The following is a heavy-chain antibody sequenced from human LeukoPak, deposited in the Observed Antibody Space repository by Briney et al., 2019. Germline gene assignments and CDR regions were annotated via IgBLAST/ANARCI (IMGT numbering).Heavy chain of an antibody. D-gene: IGHD6-13*01. CDR1: GFSFSSYG. CDR3: AKEPAIAAAGMGGAFDI. CDR2: VRYDGNSK. Sequence: PGGSLRLSCAASGFSFSSYGIHWVRQAPGKGLEWVTFVRYDGNSKYYADSVKGRFTVSRDNSKNTLYLQMNSLRAEDTAVYYCAKEPAIAAAGMGGAFDIWGQGTMVTVSS. J-gene: IGHJ3*02. V-gene: IGHV3-30*02.